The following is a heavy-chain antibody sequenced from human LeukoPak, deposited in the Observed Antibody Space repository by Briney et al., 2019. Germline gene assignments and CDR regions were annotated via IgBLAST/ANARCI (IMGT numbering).Heavy chain of an antibody. CDR2: ISDNGGST. CDR3: AKIGSLNQNFDC. J-gene: IGHJ4*02. Sequence: GGSLRLSCAASGFTFSSFAMGWVRQAPGKGLEWVSAISDNGGSTFYADSVKGRFTISRDNSKNTLYLQMNSLRAEDTAVYYCAKIGSLNQNFDCWGQGTLVTVSS. D-gene: IGHD3-10*01. CDR1: GFTFSSFA. V-gene: IGHV3-23*01.